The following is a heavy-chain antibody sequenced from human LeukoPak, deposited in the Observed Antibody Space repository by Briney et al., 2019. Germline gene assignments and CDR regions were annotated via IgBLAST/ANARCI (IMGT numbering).Heavy chain of an antibody. J-gene: IGHJ4*02. CDR2: ISSSSSYI. D-gene: IGHD2-21*02. CDR3: ARAPGGDSYYFDY. CDR1: GFTFSSYS. V-gene: IGHV3-21*01. Sequence: GGSLRLSCAAPGFTFSSYSMNWVRQAPGKGLEWVSSISSSSSYIYYADSVKGRFTISRDNAKNSLYLQMNSLRAADTAVYYCARAPGGDSYYFDYWGQGTLVTVSS.